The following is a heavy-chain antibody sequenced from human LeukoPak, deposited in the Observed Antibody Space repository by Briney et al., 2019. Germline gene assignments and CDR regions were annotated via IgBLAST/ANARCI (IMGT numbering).Heavy chain of an antibody. CDR1: GGSMSSYY. Sequence: NTSETLSLTCTVSGGSMSSYYWSWIRQPPGKGLEWIGYINYSGSTNYNPSLKSRVTISVDTSKNRFSLKLSSVTAADTAVYYCARDEGRWYNWFDPWGQGTLVTVSS. V-gene: IGHV4-59*01. D-gene: IGHD2-15*01. CDR2: INYSGST. CDR3: ARDEGRWYNWFDP. J-gene: IGHJ5*02.